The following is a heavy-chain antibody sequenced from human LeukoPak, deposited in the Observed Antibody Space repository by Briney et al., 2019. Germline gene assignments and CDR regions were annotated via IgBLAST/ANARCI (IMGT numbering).Heavy chain of an antibody. J-gene: IGHJ4*02. CDR3: ARDRPYSGSYHPFDY. CDR1: GYTFTSYG. D-gene: IGHD1-26*01. V-gene: IGHV1-18*01. CDR2: ISAYNGNT. Sequence: ASVKVSCKASGYTFTSYGISWVRQAPGQGLEWMGWISAYNGNTNYAQKLQGRVTMTTDTSTSTAYMELRSLRSDDTAVYYCARDRPYSGSYHPFDYWGQGTLVTVSS.